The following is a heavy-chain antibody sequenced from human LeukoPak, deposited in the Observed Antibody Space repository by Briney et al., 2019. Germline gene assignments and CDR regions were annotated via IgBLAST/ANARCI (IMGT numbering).Heavy chain of an antibody. CDR1: GYSISSGYY. V-gene: IGHV4-38-2*01. CDR3: TRFSTASSRPADY. Sequence: PSETLSLTCAVSGYSISSGYYWGWIRQSPGKGLEWIGNIYHSGITHYNPSLQGRITLSVDTSKNQFSLNLSSVTAADTAVYYCTRFSTASSRPADYWGQGTLVIVSS. CDR2: IYHSGIT. J-gene: IGHJ4*02. D-gene: IGHD1-14*01.